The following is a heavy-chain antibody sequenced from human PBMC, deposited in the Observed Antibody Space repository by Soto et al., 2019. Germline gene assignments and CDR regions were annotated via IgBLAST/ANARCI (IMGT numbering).Heavy chain of an antibody. CDR2: MNPNSGNT. J-gene: IGHJ4*02. Sequence: GASVKVSCKASGGTFSSYAISWVRQATGQGLEWMGWMNPNSGNTGYAQKFQGRVTMTRNTSISTAYMELSSLRSEDTAVYYCARGRAFGGVLVDFDYWGQGTLVTVSS. CDR3: ARGRAFGGVLVDFDY. V-gene: IGHV1-8*02. CDR1: GGTFSSYA. D-gene: IGHD3-16*02.